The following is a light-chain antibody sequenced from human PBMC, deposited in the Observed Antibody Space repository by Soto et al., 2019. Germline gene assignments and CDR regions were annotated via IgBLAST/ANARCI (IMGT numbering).Light chain of an antibody. CDR3: QQSLSSPLT. CDR1: RTLGFY. V-gene: IGKV1-39*01. J-gene: IGKJ4*01. CDR2: TAS. Sequence: IQMAQSPSSLSASLGDRVTITCRASRTLGFYLNWYPQKPGRAPQLLIYTASNLQTGVPSRFIRSGSGTEFTLTISSLQPEDFATYYCQQSLSSPLTFGGGTKV.